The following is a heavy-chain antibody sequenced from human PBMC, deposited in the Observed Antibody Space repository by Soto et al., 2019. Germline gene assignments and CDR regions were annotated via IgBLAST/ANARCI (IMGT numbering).Heavy chain of an antibody. CDR1: GYTFTSYG. CDR3: AREASYYGAAPWFFDL. D-gene: IGHD4-17*01. J-gene: IGHJ2*01. V-gene: IGHV1-18*01. Sequence: QVQLVQSGAEVKKPGASVKVSCKASGYTFTSYGISWVRQAPGQGLEWMGGISAYNGNTNYAQKLQGRVTMTTDTSTSTAYMELRSLRSDDTAVYYCAREASYYGAAPWFFDLWGRGTLVTVSS. CDR2: ISAYNGNT.